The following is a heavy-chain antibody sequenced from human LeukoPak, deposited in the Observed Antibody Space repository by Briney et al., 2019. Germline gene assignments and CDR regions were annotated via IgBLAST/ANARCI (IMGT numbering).Heavy chain of an antibody. V-gene: IGHV1-18*01. D-gene: IGHD3-3*01. CDR2: ISAYNGNT. Sequence: ASVKVSCTASGYTFTSYGISWVRQAPGQGLEWMGWISAYNGNTNYAQKLQGRVTMTTDTSTSTAYMELRSLRSDDTAVYYCARDLGYYDFWSGYSSYYYGMDVWGQGTTVTVSS. CDR3: ARDLGYYDFWSGYSSYYYGMDV. CDR1: GYTFTSYG. J-gene: IGHJ6*02.